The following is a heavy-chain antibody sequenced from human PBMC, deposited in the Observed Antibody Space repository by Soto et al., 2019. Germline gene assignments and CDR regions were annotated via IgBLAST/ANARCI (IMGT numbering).Heavy chain of an antibody. D-gene: IGHD3-10*01. CDR1: GFTFSSYA. CDR3: VKAREVTLVRISLAQ. Sequence: PGGSLSLSCSASGFTFSSYAMHWVRQAPGKGLEYVSAISSNGGSTYYADSVKGRFTISRDNSKNTLYLQMSSLRAEDTAVYYCVKAREVTLVRISLAQWGQGTLVTVSS. V-gene: IGHV3-64D*06. CDR2: ISSNGGST. J-gene: IGHJ4*02.